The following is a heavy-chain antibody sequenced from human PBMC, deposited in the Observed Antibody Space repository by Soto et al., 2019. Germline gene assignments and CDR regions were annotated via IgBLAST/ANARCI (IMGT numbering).Heavy chain of an antibody. Sequence: QVQLVQSGGGVVQPGRSLTLSCEASGFNFRDSGMHWVRQAPGKGLEWVAITRHAGSNTHDADSVRGRFTISRDNSKNTLYLQMNSLRVEDTALYYCARDVVGITTFFGYLDYWGQGTLITVSS. J-gene: IGHJ4*02. CDR3: ARDVVGITTFFGYLDY. CDR2: TRHAGSNT. CDR1: GFNFRDSG. V-gene: IGHV3-33*01. D-gene: IGHD3-22*01.